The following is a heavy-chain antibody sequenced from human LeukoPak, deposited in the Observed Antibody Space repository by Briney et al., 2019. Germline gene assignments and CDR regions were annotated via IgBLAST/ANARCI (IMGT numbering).Heavy chain of an antibody. V-gene: IGHV3-48*03. D-gene: IGHD3-22*01. CDR2: ISTAGTTV. Sequence: PGGSLRLSCAASGFTFSSYWMNWVRQAPGKGLEWISYISTAGTTVYYADSVKGRFAISRDNAKNSLYLQMNSLRVEDTAVYYCARDSGYHYDKFDCWGQVTLVTVSS. CDR3: ARDSGYHYDKFDC. CDR1: GFTFSSYW. J-gene: IGHJ4*02.